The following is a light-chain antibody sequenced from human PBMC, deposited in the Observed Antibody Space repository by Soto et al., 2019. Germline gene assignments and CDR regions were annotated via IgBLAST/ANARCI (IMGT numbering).Light chain of an antibody. J-gene: IGKJ2*01. CDR1: QSISSY. Sequence: DIQMTQSPSSLSASVGDRVTITCRASQSISSYLNWYQQKPGKAPKLLIYAASSLQSGVPSRFSGSGYGTDFTLTISSLQPEDFATYYCQQSYSTPDTFGQGTKLESK. CDR2: AAS. CDR3: QQSYSTPDT. V-gene: IGKV1-39*01.